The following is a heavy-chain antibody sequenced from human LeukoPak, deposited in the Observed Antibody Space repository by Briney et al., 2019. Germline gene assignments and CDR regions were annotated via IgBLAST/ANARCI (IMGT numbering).Heavy chain of an antibody. J-gene: IGHJ4*02. Sequence: PSETLSLTCAVSGGSISSGGYSWSWIRQPPGKGLEWIGYIYYSGSTYYNPSLKSRVTISVDTSKNQFSLKLSSVTAADTAVYYCARGGSSGWYWQVSYYFDYWGQGTLVTVSS. D-gene: IGHD6-19*01. CDR3: ARGGSSGWYWQVSYYFDY. CDR2: IYYSGST. V-gene: IGHV4-31*11. CDR1: GGSISSGGYS.